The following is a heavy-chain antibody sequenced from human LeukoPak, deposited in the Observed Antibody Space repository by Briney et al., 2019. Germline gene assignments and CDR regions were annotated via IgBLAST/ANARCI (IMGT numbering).Heavy chain of an antibody. D-gene: IGHD3-3*01. Sequence: GGSLRLSCAASGFTFSSYGMHWVRQAPGKGLEWVAVISYDGSNKYYADSVKGRFTISRDNSKNTLYLQMNSLRAEDTAVYYCAKELGRFLEWLGPSDYWGQGTLVTVSS. CDR2: ISYDGSNK. J-gene: IGHJ4*02. V-gene: IGHV3-30*18. CDR1: GFTFSSYG. CDR3: AKELGRFLEWLGPSDY.